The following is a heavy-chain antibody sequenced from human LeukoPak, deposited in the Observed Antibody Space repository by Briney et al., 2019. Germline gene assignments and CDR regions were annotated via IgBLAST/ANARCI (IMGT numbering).Heavy chain of an antibody. J-gene: IGHJ3*02. V-gene: IGHV3-21*01. Sequence: GGSLRLSCELSGIPFIDAWMSWVRQAPGKGLEWVSSIDDSSTYIYYADSVKGRFTISRDSAKNSLYLHMNSLTAEDTAMYYCARDPTSSWETAFDIWGQGTMVTVSP. CDR2: IDDSSTYI. D-gene: IGHD1-26*01. CDR1: GIPFIDAW. CDR3: ARDPTSSWETAFDI.